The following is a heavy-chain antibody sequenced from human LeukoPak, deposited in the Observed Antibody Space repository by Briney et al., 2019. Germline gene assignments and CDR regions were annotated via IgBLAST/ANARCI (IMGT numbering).Heavy chain of an antibody. V-gene: IGHV4-34*01. CDR2: INHSGST. D-gene: IGHD2-15*01. J-gene: IGHJ6*04. CDR3: ARHRRYCSGGSCYSDLSMDV. CDR1: GGSFSNYY. Sequence: SETLSLTCAVYGGSFSNYYWSWIRQSPGKGLEWIGEINHSGSTYYNPSLKSRVTMSVDTSKNQFSLKLSSVTAADTAVYYCARHRRYCSGGSCYSDLSMDVWGKGTTVTISS.